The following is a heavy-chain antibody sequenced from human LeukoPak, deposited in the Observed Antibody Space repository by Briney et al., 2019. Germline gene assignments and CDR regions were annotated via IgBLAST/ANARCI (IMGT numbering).Heavy chain of an antibody. D-gene: IGHD5-24*01. Sequence: GGSLRHSCAASGFTFSNYAMHWVRQAPGKGLEWVTFISYDGSNKHYADSVQGRFTISRDNSKNTLYLQMNSLRPEDTAVYYCARARFGYNRGPFDYWGQGILVTVSS. CDR1: GFTFSNYA. CDR3: ARARFGYNRGPFDY. J-gene: IGHJ4*02. V-gene: IGHV3-30-3*01. CDR2: ISYDGSNK.